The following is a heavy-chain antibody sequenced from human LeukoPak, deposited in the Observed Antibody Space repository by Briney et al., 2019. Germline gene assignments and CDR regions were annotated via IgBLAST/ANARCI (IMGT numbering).Heavy chain of an antibody. D-gene: IGHD4-17*01. CDR2: MWYNGSNK. J-gene: IGHJ5*02. CDR3: SRGGYGDYNNWFDP. V-gene: IGHV3-33*01. CDR1: GFTFSSFA. Sequence: PGRSLRLSCAASGFTFSSFAMHWVRQAPGKGLEWVADMWYNGSNKYYAESVKGRFTISRDNSKNSLYLQMNSLRAEDTAVYYCSRGGYGDYNNWFDPWGQGTLVIVSS.